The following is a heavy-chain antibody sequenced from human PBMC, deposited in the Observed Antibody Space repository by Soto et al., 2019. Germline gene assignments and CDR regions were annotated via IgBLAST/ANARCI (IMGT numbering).Heavy chain of an antibody. CDR3: AKSQEIGTQFLDS. CDR1: GFTFSGFD. Sequence: GGSLRLSCEASGFTFSGFDMHWVRQPTGKGLEWVSSIGTAGDTYYAVSVKGRFTISRDNAKNSLSLQMNSLRAGDMAVYFCAKSQEIGTQFLDSLGQGTQVTVSS. CDR2: IGTAGDT. D-gene: IGHD6-13*01. V-gene: IGHV3-13*01. J-gene: IGHJ4*02.